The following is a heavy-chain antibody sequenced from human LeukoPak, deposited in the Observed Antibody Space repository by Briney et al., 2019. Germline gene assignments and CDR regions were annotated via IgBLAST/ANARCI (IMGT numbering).Heavy chain of an antibody. CDR3: ARDNRLLWFGELSSRSYFDY. Sequence: ASVTVSCKASGGTFSSYAISWVRQAPGQGLEWMGGIIPIFGTANYAQKFQGRVTIIADESTSTAYMDLSSLRSEDTAVYYCARDNRLLWFGELSSRSYFDYWGQGTLVTVSS. D-gene: IGHD3-10*01. J-gene: IGHJ4*02. CDR2: IIPIFGTA. CDR1: GGTFSSYA. V-gene: IGHV1-69*01.